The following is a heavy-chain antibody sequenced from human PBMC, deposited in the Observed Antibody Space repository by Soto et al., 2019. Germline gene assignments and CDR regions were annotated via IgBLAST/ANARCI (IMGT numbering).Heavy chain of an antibody. CDR2: IYSGGYT. J-gene: IGHJ4*02. D-gene: IGHD3-10*01. CDR1: GFTVSNNY. Sequence: EVQLVESGGGLIQPGGSLRLSCAVSGFTVSNNYMSWVRQAPGKGLEGVSVIYSGGYTAYGDSVKGRFTISRDNSKNTLFPKKKSRGPADPAVFYWATQPGGGGYWGQGTLVTVSS. V-gene: IGHV3-53*01. CDR3: ATQPGGGGY.